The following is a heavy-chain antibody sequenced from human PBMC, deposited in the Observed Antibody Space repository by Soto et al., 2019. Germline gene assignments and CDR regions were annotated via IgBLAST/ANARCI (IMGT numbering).Heavy chain of an antibody. Sequence: GESLKISCKCSGYSFTNYWINWVRQMPGKGLEWMGRIDPSDSYANHSPSFQGHVTISADKSISTAYLQWSSLQASDTAMYYCASQCSGSYLHSLASWAQGTLVIGSS. D-gene: IGHD3-10*02. CDR1: GYSFTNYW. J-gene: IGHJ4*02. V-gene: IGHV5-10-1*01. CDR2: IDPSDSYA. CDR3: ASQCSGSYLHSLAS.